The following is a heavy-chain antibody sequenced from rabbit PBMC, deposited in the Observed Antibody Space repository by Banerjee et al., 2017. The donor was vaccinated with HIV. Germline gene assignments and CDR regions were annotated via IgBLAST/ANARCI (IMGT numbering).Heavy chain of an antibody. V-gene: IGHV1S40*01. D-gene: IGHD6-1*01. CDR3: ARNTGYAGYANL. Sequence: QSLEESGGDLVKPGASLTLTCTASGIDFSTYYYMCWVRRAPGKGLEWIACIYTGSSGITYYASWAKGRFTISKTSSTTVTLQMTSLTAADTATYFCARNTGYAGYANLWGPGTLVTVS. CDR2: IYTGSSGIT. CDR1: GIDFSTYYY. J-gene: IGHJ6*01.